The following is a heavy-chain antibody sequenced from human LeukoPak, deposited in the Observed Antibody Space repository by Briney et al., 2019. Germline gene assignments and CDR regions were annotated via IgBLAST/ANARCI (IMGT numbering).Heavy chain of an antibody. D-gene: IGHD6-13*01. CDR3: ARGFTRYSGSWYYFDY. CDR2: INHSGST. J-gene: IGHJ4*02. Sequence: PSETLSLTCAVYGGSFSGYYWSWIRQPPGKGLEWIGEINHSGSTNYNPSLKSRVTISVDTSKNQFSLKLSSVTAADTAVYYCARGFTRYSGSWYYFDYWGQGTLVTVSS. V-gene: IGHV4-34*01. CDR1: GGSFSGYY.